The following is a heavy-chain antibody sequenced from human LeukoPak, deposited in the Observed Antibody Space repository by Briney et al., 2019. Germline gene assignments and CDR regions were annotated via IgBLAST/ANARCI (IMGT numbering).Heavy chain of an antibody. CDR1: GFTFSKYW. CDR2: INTDGTVT. V-gene: IGHV3-74*01. Sequence: GGSLRLSCAASGFTFSKYWMLWVRQAPGKGLESVSRINTDGTVTTYADSVKGRFTVSRDNADNTMFLQMNSVRDEDTSVYYCATXXWLAPPPDSWXQGTPVTVSS. CDR3: ATXXWLAPPPDS. D-gene: IGHD6-19*01. J-gene: IGHJ4*02.